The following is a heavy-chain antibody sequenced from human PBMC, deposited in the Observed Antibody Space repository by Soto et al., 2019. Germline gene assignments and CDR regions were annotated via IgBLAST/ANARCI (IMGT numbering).Heavy chain of an antibody. CDR1: GFTFDDYA. CDR2: ISWNSGSI. D-gene: IGHD3-22*01. V-gene: IGHV3-9*01. CDR3: AKDKGRYYYDSSGSWFDY. J-gene: IGHJ4*02. Sequence: EVQLVESGGGLVQPGRSLRLSCAASGFTFDDYAMHWVRQAPGKGLEWVSGISWNSGSIGYADSVKGRFTISRDNAKNSLYLQMNSLRAEDTALYYCAKDKGRYYYDSSGSWFDYWGQGTLVTVSS.